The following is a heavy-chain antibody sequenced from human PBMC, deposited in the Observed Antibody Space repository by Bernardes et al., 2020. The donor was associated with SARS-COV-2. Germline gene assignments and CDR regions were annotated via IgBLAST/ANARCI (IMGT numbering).Heavy chain of an antibody. D-gene: IGHD3-22*01. Sequence: VNAFCMLSGYTFTGYYMHWVRQAPGQGLERMGWINPNSGGTNYAQKFQGRVTMTRDTSISTAYMELSRLRSDDTAVYYCARMPYYYDSSGPLGGMDVWGQGTTVTVSS. CDR2: INPNSGGT. J-gene: IGHJ6*02. CDR1: GYTFTGYY. V-gene: IGHV1-2*02. CDR3: ARMPYYYDSSGPLGGMDV.